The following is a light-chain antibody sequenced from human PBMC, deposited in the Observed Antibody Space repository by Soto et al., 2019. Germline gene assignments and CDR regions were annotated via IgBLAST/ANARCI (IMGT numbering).Light chain of an antibody. CDR1: QSISSY. V-gene: IGKV1-39*01. CDR2: AAS. J-gene: IGKJ5*01. Sequence: DIQMTQSPSSLSASVGDRVTITCRASQSISSYLNWYQQKPGKAPKLLIYAASSLQSGVQSRFSGSGSGTDFNLTISSLQPEDFATYYCQQSYSTPITFGQGPRLEIK. CDR3: QQSYSTPIT.